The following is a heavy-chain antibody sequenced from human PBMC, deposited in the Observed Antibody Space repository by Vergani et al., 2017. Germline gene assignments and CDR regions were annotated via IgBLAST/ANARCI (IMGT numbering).Heavy chain of an antibody. J-gene: IGHJ4*02. CDR2: INHSGST. Sequence: QVQLQQWGAGLLKPSETLSLTCAVYGGSFSGYYWSWIRQPPGKGLEWIGEINHSGSTNYNPSLKSRVTISVDTSKNQFSLKLSSVTAADTAVYYCAREKGMPTFDYWGQGTRVTVSS. CDR3: AREKGMPTFDY. D-gene: IGHD5-24*01. V-gene: IGHV4-34*01. CDR1: GGSFSGYY.